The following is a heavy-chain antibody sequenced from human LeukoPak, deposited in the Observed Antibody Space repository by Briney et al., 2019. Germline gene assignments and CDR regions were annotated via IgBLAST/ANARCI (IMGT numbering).Heavy chain of an antibody. CDR1: GFTFSSYS. CDR3: ARAPRPGGYGMDV. CDR2: ISSSSSTI. J-gene: IGHJ6*02. D-gene: IGHD3-16*01. Sequence: GGSLRLSCAASGFTFSSYSMNWVRQAPGKGLEWVSYISSSSSTIYYADSVKGRFTISRDNAKNSLYLQMNSLRAEDTAVYYCARAPRPGGYGMDVWGQGTTVTVS. V-gene: IGHV3-48*04.